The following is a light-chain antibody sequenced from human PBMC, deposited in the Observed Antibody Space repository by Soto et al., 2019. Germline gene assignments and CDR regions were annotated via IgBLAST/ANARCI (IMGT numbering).Light chain of an antibody. CDR2: VNT. CDR3: QAYDSSLSGSV. J-gene: IGLJ2*01. Sequence: QSVLTQPPSVSGAPGQRVTISCAGSSSNIGAGYDVHWYQQVPGTAPKVLIYVNTNRPSGVPDRFSGSQSVTSASLAITGLQLEDEADYYCQAYDSSLSGSVFGGGTKVTVL. CDR1: SSNIGAGYD. V-gene: IGLV1-40*01.